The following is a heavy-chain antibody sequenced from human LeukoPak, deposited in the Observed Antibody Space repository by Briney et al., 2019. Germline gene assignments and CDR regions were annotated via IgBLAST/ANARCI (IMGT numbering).Heavy chain of an antibody. CDR3: AKDRSGWYRAGDY. CDR2: ISGSGGST. J-gene: IGHJ4*02. CDR1: GFTFSIYN. D-gene: IGHD6-19*01. V-gene: IGHV3-23*01. Sequence: LSGRSLRLSCAASGFTFSIYNMNWVRQAPGKGLEWVSAISGSGGSTYYADSVKGRFTISRDTSKNTLYLQMNSLRAEDTAVYYCAKDRSGWYRAGDYWGQGTLVTVSS.